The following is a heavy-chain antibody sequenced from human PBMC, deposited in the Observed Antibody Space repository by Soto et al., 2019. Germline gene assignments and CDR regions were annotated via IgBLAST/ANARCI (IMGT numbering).Heavy chain of an antibody. J-gene: IGHJ2*01. CDR3: ARDHCSSSNCYKSWYFDL. D-gene: IGHD2-2*02. V-gene: IGHV3-11*01. Sequence: VGSLRLSCTASVFTFNDYYMNWFRQSPGKWLEWISYISNTGTTIYYADSVKGRFTISRDTSKNSLFLQMNSLRGEDSALYYCARDHCSSSNCYKSWYFDLWGRGTLVTVSS. CDR2: ISNTGTTI. CDR1: VFTFNDYY.